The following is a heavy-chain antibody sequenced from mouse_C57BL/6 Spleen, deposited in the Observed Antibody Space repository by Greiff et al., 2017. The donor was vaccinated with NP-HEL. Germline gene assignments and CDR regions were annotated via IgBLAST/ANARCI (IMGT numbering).Heavy chain of an antibody. CDR1: GYSFTDYN. Sequence: VQLKQSGPELVKPGASVKISCKASGYSFTDYNMNWVKQSNGKSLEWIGVINPNYGTTSYNQKFKGKATLTVDQSSSTAYMQLNSLTSEDSAVYYCATLGTTVVAPYYFDYWGQGTTLTVSS. CDR2: INPNYGTT. V-gene: IGHV1-39*01. CDR3: ATLGTTVVAPYYFDY. D-gene: IGHD1-1*01. J-gene: IGHJ2*01.